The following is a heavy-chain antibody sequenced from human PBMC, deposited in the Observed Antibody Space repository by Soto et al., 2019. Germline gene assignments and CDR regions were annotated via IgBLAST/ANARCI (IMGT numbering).Heavy chain of an antibody. CDR3: ARDGASGIAPRHWFAT. D-gene: IGHD6-13*01. V-gene: IGHV4-30-4*01. Sequence: KPSETLSLTCTVSGGSISSGVYYWSWIRQPPGKGLEWIGYIYYSGSTSYNPSLKGRVTISVDPSKNQFSLKLSSVTAANTAVYYCARDGASGIAPRHWFATGGQGALVDVSS. CDR2: IYYSGST. CDR1: GGSISSGVYY. J-gene: IGHJ5*02.